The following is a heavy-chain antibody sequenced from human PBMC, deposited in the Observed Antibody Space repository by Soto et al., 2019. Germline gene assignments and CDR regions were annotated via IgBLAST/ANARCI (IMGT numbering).Heavy chain of an antibody. J-gene: IGHJ4*01. CDR3: ASWIQKIAY. D-gene: IGHD5-18*01. CDR2: MSSSGNTR. CDR1: GFTFSDYY. V-gene: IGHV3-11*01. Sequence: QVQLVEAGGCLVQPGGSLRLSCAASGFTFSDYYMIWIRQAPGKWVEWVSYMSSSGNTRYYANSVKGRFTISRDNSKTSLYLQMNSRRAEDTVVYSCASWIQKIAYWGHGTLVNVSP.